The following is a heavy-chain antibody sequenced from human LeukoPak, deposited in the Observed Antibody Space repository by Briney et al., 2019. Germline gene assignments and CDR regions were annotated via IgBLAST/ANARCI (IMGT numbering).Heavy chain of an antibody. CDR3: ARVTPDYYGSGSYGYYFDY. J-gene: IGHJ4*02. V-gene: IGHV1-69*05. CDR2: IIPIFGTA. Sequence: SVKVSCKASGGTFSSYAISWVRQAPGQGLEWMVRIIPIFGTANYAQKFQGRVTITTDESTSTAYMELSSLRSEDTAVYYCARVTPDYYGSGSYGYYFDYWGQGTLVTVSS. D-gene: IGHD3-10*01. CDR1: GGTFSSYA.